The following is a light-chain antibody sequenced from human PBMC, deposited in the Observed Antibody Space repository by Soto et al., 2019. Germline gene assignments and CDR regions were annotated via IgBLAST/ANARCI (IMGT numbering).Light chain of an antibody. J-gene: IGKJ4*01. Sequence: DIQMTQSPSTLSASVGDRVTITCRASQSISSWLAWYQQKPGKAPKLLIYDASSLESVVPSRFSGCGSGTEFTLTISSLQPDDFATYYCQQYNSYPLTFGGGTKVEIK. CDR1: QSISSW. CDR2: DAS. CDR3: QQYNSYPLT. V-gene: IGKV1-5*01.